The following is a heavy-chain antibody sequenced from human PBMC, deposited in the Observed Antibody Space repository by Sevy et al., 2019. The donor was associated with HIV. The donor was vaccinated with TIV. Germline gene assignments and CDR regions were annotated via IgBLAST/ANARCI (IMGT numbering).Heavy chain of an antibody. CDR2: ISGSGGST. V-gene: IGHV3-23*01. CDR1: GFTFSSYA. Sequence: GGSLRLSCAASGFTFSSYAMSWVRQAPGKGLEWVSAISGSGGSTYYEDSVKGRFPISRDNSKNTLYLQMNSLRAEDTAVYYCAKDVSGGNFDYWGQGTLVTVSS. CDR3: AKDVSGGNFDY. J-gene: IGHJ4*02. D-gene: IGHD3-10*01.